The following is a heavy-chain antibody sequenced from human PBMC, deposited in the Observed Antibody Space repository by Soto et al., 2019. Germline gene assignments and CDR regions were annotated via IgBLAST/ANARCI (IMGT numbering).Heavy chain of an antibody. Sequence: EVQVLESGGVLVQPGGSLRLSCVAPGLIFSNYAMSWVRQAPGKGLEWVSGISGSGGSPHYADSAKGRFTISRDNSKNTLFLQMNTLRAEDTAVYYCAREGDITAAFAYWGKGTLVTVSS. J-gene: IGHJ4*02. CDR3: AREGDITAAFAY. V-gene: IGHV3-23*01. CDR2: ISGSGGSP. CDR1: GLIFSNYA. D-gene: IGHD6-13*01.